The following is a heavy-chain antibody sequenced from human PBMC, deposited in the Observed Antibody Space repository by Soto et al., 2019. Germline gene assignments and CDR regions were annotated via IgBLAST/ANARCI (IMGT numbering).Heavy chain of an antibody. CDR1: GFTFSNYA. Sequence: EVQLLESGGGLVQPGGSLRLSCVASGFTFSNYAMSWVREAPGKGLEWVSVIGFAGGVTFYADSVKGRFIVSRDNYKQPWYLQMSSLRAEDTAVYYCAKDRRSPGDETFDYWGQGTLVTVSS. D-gene: IGHD7-27*01. CDR2: IGFAGGVT. CDR3: AKDRRSPGDETFDY. J-gene: IGHJ4*02. V-gene: IGHV3-23*01.